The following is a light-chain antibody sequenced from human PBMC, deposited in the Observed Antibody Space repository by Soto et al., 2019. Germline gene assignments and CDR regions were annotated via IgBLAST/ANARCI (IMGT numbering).Light chain of an antibody. CDR1: QSVSSY. J-gene: IGKJ5*01. Sequence: EIVLTQSPATLSLSPGDRATLSCRASQSVSSYLAWYQQKPEQAPRLLIYDASNRATGIPARFSGSGSGTDFALTISSLEPEDFAVYYCQQRSNLPPITFGQGTRLEIK. CDR2: DAS. V-gene: IGKV3-11*01. CDR3: QQRSNLPPIT.